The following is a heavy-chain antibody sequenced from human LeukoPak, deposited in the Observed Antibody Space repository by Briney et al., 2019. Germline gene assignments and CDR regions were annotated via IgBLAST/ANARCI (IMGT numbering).Heavy chain of an antibody. CDR3: AKDDIAVAGTAYYYYGMDV. Sequence: GGSLRLSCAASGFTFSSYGMHWVRQAPGKGLEWVAVISYDGSNKYYADSVKGRFTIFRDNSKNTLYLQMNSLRAEDTAVYYCAKDDIAVAGTAYYYYGMDVWGQGTTVTVSS. D-gene: IGHD6-19*01. J-gene: IGHJ6*02. CDR2: ISYDGSNK. V-gene: IGHV3-30*18. CDR1: GFTFSSYG.